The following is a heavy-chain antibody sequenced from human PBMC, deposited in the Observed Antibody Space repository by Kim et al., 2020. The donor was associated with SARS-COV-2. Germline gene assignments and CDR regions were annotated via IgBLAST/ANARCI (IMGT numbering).Heavy chain of an antibody. J-gene: IGHJ5*02. CDR3: ARQSGDVHNSGRGSGWFVP. Sequence: SETLSLTCTASGSFRGSYWTWIRQPPGKGLEWIGYIYDNGGTDYNPSPRSRVTLSLDTSKNQFSLHLRSATAADTAAYFCARQSGDVHNSGRGSGWFVP. V-gene: IGHV4-59*08. D-gene: IGHD3-10*01. CDR2: IYDNGGT. CDR1: GSFRGSY.